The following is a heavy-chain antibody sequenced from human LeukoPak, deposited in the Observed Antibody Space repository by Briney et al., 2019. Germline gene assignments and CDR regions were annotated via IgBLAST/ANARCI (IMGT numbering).Heavy chain of an antibody. D-gene: IGHD2-15*01. J-gene: IGHJ4*02. Sequence: PSETLSLTCTVSDGSISSYHWSWIRQSAGKGLEWIGRIYSSGSTNYNPSLKSRVTMSVDTSKNQFSLKLSSVTAADTAVYYCARRGYCSGGSCYVSYWGQGTLVTVSS. CDR1: DGSISSYH. CDR3: ARRGYCSGGSCYVSY. CDR2: IYSSGST. V-gene: IGHV4-4*07.